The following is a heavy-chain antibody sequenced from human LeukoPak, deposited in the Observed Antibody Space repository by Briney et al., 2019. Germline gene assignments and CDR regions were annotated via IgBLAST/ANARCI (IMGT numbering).Heavy chain of an antibody. Sequence: SETLSLTCTVSGDSITSYYWSWIRQPPGKGLEWIGHVYDSGTASYNPSLKSRVAISVDSSKNQFSLKLTSVSAADTAVYYCASRNGATYYFDYWGQGTLVTVSS. D-gene: IGHD1-26*01. CDR1: GDSITSYY. CDR3: ASRNGATYYFDY. V-gene: IGHV4-59*08. J-gene: IGHJ4*02. CDR2: VYDSGTA.